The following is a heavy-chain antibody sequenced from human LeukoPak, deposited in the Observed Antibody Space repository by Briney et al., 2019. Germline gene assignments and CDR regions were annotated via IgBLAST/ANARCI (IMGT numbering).Heavy chain of an antibody. CDR2: IYYSGST. D-gene: IGHD2-2*01. V-gene: IGHV4-59*01. CDR3: ARDHVPRTSSHYMDV. CDR1: GGSISSYY. J-gene: IGHJ6*03. Sequence: PSETLSLTCTVSGGSISSYYWSWIRQPPGKGLEWIGYIYYSGSTNYNPSLKSRVTISVDTSKNQFSLKLSSVTAADTAVYYCARDHVPRTSSHYMDVWGKGTTVTISS.